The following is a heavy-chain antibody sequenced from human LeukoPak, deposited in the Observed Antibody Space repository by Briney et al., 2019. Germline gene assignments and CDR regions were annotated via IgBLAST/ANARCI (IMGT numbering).Heavy chain of an antibody. CDR1: GFTFSAYS. D-gene: IGHD3-22*01. CDR3: ARALYDSSGYYFDY. Sequence: TGGSLRLSCATSGFTFSAYSMNWVRQAPGKGLEWVSSISGSSIYINYADSVKGRFTISSDNAKNSLYLQMNSLRAEDTAVYYCARALYDSSGYYFDYWGQGTLVTVSS. J-gene: IGHJ4*02. CDR2: ISGSSIYI. V-gene: IGHV3-21*01.